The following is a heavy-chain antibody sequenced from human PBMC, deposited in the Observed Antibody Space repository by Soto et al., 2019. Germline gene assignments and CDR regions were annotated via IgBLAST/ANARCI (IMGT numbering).Heavy chain of an antibody. Sequence: PGGSLRLSCAASGFTFSSYWMSWVRQAPEKGLEWVANIKQDGSEKYYIDPVKGRFTISRDNAKNSLYLQMNSLRVEDTAVYYCARDDAFWSGYDAFDIWGQGTMVTVSS. CDR1: GFTFSSYW. CDR2: IKQDGSEK. CDR3: ARDDAFWSGYDAFDI. J-gene: IGHJ3*02. D-gene: IGHD3-3*01. V-gene: IGHV3-7*01.